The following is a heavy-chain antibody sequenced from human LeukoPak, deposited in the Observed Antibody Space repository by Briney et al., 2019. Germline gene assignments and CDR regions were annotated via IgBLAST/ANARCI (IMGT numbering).Heavy chain of an antibody. V-gene: IGHV4-61*02. CDR1: GGPISSGSYY. CDR3: GFAGYNSPY. D-gene: IGHD5-24*01. Sequence: PSETLSLTCTVSGGPISSGSYYWSWIRQPAGKGLEWIGRIYTSGSTNYNPSLKSRVTISVDTSKNQFSLKLSSVTAADTAVYYCGFAGYNSPYWGQGTLVTVSS. CDR2: IYTSGST. J-gene: IGHJ4*02.